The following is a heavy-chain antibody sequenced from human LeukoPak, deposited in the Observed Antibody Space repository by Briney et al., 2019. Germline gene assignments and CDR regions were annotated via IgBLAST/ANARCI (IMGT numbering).Heavy chain of an antibody. J-gene: IGHJ5*02. Sequence: ASVKVSCKASGYTFTSYDINWVRQATGQGLEWMGWMNPNSGNTGYAQKFQGRVTITADESTSTAYMELSSLRSEDTAVYYCARGPAAISGDWFDPWGQGTLVTVSS. CDR3: ARGPAAISGDWFDP. CDR1: GYTFTSYD. V-gene: IGHV1-8*01. D-gene: IGHD2-2*01. CDR2: MNPNSGNT.